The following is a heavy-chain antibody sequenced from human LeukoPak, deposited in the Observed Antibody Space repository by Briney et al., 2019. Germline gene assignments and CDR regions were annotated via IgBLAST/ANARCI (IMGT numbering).Heavy chain of an antibody. CDR1: DGSSSNYY. D-gene: IGHD3-16*01. CDR2: INHSGGT. V-gene: IGHV4-34*01. CDR3: ARGAWGFPWDY. Sequence: SETLSLTCAVYDGSSSNYYWTWIRQPPGKGLEWIGEINHSGGTNYSPSLKSRVAISVDTSKNQFSLRLSSVTAADTAVYYCARGAWGFPWDYWGQGTLVTVSS. J-gene: IGHJ4*02.